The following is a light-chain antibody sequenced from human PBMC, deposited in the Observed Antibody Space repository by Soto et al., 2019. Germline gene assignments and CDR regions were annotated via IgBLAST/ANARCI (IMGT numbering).Light chain of an antibody. J-gene: IGLJ2*01. V-gene: IGLV1-51*01. CDR3: GTWDSSLSGVV. CDR1: SSNIGNNY. CDR2: DNN. Sequence: SVLTQPPSVSAAPGQKVTISCSGSSSNIGNNYVSWYQQLPGTAPKLLIFDNNKRPSGIPDRISGSKSGTSATLGITGLQTGDEADYYCGTWDSSLSGVVFGGGTKLTVL.